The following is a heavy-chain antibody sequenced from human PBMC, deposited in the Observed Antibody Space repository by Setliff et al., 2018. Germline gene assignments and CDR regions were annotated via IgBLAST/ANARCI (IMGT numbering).Heavy chain of an antibody. CDR3: ARTLYDYDILTGPGYYFDY. J-gene: IGHJ4*02. Sequence: SETLSLTCTVSGGSISSSSYYWGWIRQPPGKRLEWIGSIYYSGSTYYNPSLKSRVTISVDTSKNQFSLKLSSVTAADTAVYYCARTLYDYDILTGPGYYFDYWGQGTLVTV. CDR1: GGSISSSSYY. CDR2: IYYSGST. V-gene: IGHV4-39*07. D-gene: IGHD3-9*01.